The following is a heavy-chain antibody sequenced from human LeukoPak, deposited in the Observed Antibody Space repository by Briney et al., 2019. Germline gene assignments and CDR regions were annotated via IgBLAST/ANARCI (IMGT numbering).Heavy chain of an antibody. D-gene: IGHD4-17*01. V-gene: IGHV3-21*01. CDR2: ISSSSSYI. CDR1: GFTFSSYW. Sequence: GGSLRLSCAASGFTFSSYWMNWVRQAPGKGLEWVSSISSSSSYIYYADSVKGRFTISRDNAKNSLYLQMNSLRAEDTAVYYCARDYGDYKFDYWGQGTLVTVSS. CDR3: ARDYGDYKFDY. J-gene: IGHJ4*02.